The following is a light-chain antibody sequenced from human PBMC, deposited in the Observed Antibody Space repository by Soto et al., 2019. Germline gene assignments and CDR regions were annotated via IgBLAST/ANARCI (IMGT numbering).Light chain of an antibody. Sequence: QSALTQPASVSGSPGQSITISCTGTSSDVGGYNYVSWYQHHPGKAPKLMIYDVSDRPSGVSNRFSGSKSGNTASLTISGLQAEDEAEYYCSSYTSSSSYVFGTGTKVPVL. V-gene: IGLV2-14*03. J-gene: IGLJ1*01. CDR2: DVS. CDR3: SSYTSSSSYV. CDR1: SSDVGGYNY.